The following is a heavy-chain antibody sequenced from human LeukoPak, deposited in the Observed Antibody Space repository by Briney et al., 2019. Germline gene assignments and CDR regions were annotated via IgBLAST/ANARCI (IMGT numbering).Heavy chain of an antibody. D-gene: IGHD3-10*01. CDR1: GYSISSGYY. CDR3: ARGYYGPLDY. J-gene: IGHJ4*02. CDR2: IYHSGST. Sequence: KSSETLSLTCAVSGYSISSGYYWGWIRQPPGKGLEWIGSIYHSGSTYYNPSLKSRVTISVDTSKDQFSLKLSSVTAADTAVYYCARGYYGPLDYWGQGTLVTVSS. V-gene: IGHV4-38-2*01.